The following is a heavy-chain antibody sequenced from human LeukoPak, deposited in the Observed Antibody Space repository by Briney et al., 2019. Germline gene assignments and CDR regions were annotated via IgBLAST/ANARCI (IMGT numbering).Heavy chain of an antibody. CDR2: INPNSGGP. Sequence: GASGKVSCQASGYTFTSYAIDWVRQATGQRLEWMGWINPNSGGPNYAQKFQGRVTMTRDTSISTAYMALSRLRSNDTAVYYCARDPLWGGSDSPPDYWGQGTLVTVSA. D-gene: IGHD1-26*01. J-gene: IGHJ4*02. V-gene: IGHV1-2*02. CDR1: GYTFTSYA. CDR3: ARDPLWGGSDSPPDY.